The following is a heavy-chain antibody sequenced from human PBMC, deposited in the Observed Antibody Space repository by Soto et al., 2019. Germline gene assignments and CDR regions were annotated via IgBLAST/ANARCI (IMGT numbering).Heavy chain of an antibody. CDR3: ARGVGSGRDYGLDV. Sequence: QVQLQQWGAGLLKPSETLSLTCAVSGESFSDYFWSWIRQPPGKGLEWIGEIDQTGRTNYNPSLKSRVTMSVDTSKNQFSLNLSSVTAADTAMYYCARGVGSGRDYGLDVWGQGTTVTVS. D-gene: IGHD3-10*01. CDR2: IDQTGRT. J-gene: IGHJ6*02. CDR1: GESFSDYF. V-gene: IGHV4-34*01.